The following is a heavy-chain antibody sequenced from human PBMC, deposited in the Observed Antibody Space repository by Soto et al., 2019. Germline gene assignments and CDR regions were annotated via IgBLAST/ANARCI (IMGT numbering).Heavy chain of an antibody. J-gene: IGHJ4*02. CDR2: IKSKTDGGTT. V-gene: IGHV3-15*01. D-gene: IGHD2-2*01. CDR3: IPYEWYCSSTSCQTVDY. CDR1: GFTFSNAW. Sequence: GGSLRLSCAASGFTFSNAWMSWVRQAPGKGLEWVGRIKSKTDGGTTDYAAPVKGRFTISRDDSKNTLYLQMNSLKTEDTAVYYCIPYEWYCSSTSCQTVDYWGQGTLVTVSS.